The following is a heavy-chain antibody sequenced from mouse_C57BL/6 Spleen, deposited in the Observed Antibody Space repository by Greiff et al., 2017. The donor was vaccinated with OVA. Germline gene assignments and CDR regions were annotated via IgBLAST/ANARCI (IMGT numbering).Heavy chain of an antibody. Sequence: EVKVVESGGGLVKPGGSLKLSCAASGFTFSDYGMHWVRQAPEKGLEWVAYISSGSSTIYYADTVKGRFTISRDNAKNTLFLQMTSLRSEDTAMYYCARPALRYYAMDYWGQGTSVTVSS. CDR2: ISSGSSTI. J-gene: IGHJ4*01. CDR1: GFTFSDYG. CDR3: ARPALRYYAMDY. V-gene: IGHV5-17*01. D-gene: IGHD1-1*01.